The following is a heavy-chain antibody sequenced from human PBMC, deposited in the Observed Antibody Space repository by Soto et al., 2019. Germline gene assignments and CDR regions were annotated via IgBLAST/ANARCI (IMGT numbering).Heavy chain of an antibody. CDR1: GGSISSGSYY. CDR3: ARAGVPADKGRYYYGMDV. J-gene: IGHJ6*02. CDR2: IHYSGST. D-gene: IGHD2-2*01. Sequence: QVQLQESGPGLVKPSQTLSLTCTVSGGSISSGSYYWSWIRQHPGKGLEWIGYIHYSGSTYYNPSLERRVTISVDTSNNQFALTPSSVTAADPAVYYCARAGVPADKGRYYYGMDVWCQGTTVSVSS. V-gene: IGHV4-31*03.